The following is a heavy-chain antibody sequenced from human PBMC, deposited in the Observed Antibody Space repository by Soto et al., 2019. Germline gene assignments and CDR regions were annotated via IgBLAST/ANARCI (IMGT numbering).Heavy chain of an antibody. V-gene: IGHV3-33*01. CDR1: GFTFSNHG. J-gene: IGHJ4*02. CDR2: IEYDGRNK. Sequence: QVQSVEFGGGVVQPGTSLRLSCAVSGFTFSNHGMHWVRQAPGKGLEWVAFIEYDGRNKDYAASLKGRFTSSRDNFKDTLFLQMITLRGDDTAVYYCARDRGWSRSRDFDAWGQGTLVTVSS. D-gene: IGHD2-15*01. CDR3: ARDRGWSRSRDFDA.